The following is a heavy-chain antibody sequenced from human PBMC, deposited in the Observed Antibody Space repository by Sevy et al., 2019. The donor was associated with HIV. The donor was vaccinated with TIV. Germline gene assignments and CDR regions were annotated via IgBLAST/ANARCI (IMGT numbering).Heavy chain of an antibody. D-gene: IGHD6-19*01. CDR2: ISSSSSHI. J-gene: IGHJ5*02. Sequence: GGSLRLSCAASGFTFSSYSMNWVRQAPGKGLEWVSSISSSSSHIYYADSVKGRFTISRVNAKNSLYLQMNSLRAEDTAVYYCARVASLQWLGHYWYDPWGQGTLVTVSS. V-gene: IGHV3-21*01. CDR1: GFTFSSYS. CDR3: ARVASLQWLGHYWYDP.